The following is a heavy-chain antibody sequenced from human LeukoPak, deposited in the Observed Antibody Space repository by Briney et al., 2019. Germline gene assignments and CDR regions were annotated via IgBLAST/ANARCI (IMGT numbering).Heavy chain of an antibody. V-gene: IGHV4-59*01. CDR2: TYYSGST. D-gene: IGHD1-26*01. CDR1: GGSISSYY. J-gene: IGHJ4*02. CDR3: ARVAGLVGATYYFDY. Sequence: PSETLSLTCTVSGGSISSYYWSWIRQPPGKGLEWIGYTYYSGSTNYNPSLKSRVTISVDTSKNQFSLKLSSVTAADTAVYYCARVAGLVGATYYFDYWGQGTLVTVSS.